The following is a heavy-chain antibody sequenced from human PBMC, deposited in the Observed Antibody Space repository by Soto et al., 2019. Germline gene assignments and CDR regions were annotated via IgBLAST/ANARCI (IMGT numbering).Heavy chain of an antibody. CDR3: ARARCSSTSCYIFYYYYGMDV. Sequence: GASVKVSCKASGGTFSSYAISWVRQAPGQGLEWMGGIIPIFGTANYAQKFQGRVTITADESTSTAYMELSSLRSEDTAVCYCARARCSSTSCYIFYYYYGMDVWGQGTTVTVSS. J-gene: IGHJ6*02. CDR1: GGTFSSYA. V-gene: IGHV1-69*13. CDR2: IIPIFGTA. D-gene: IGHD2-2*02.